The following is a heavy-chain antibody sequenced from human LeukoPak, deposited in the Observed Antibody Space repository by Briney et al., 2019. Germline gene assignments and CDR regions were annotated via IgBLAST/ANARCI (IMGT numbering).Heavy chain of an antibody. Sequence: GGSLRLPCAASGFTFDDYAMHWVRQAPGKGLEWVSLISGDGGSTYYADSVKGRFTISRDNSKNSLYLQMNSLRTEDTALYYCAKELVRRSYGSVTFDYWGQGTLVTVSS. CDR2: ISGDGGST. CDR3: AKELVRRSYGSVTFDY. CDR1: GFTFDDYA. D-gene: IGHD5-18*01. J-gene: IGHJ4*02. V-gene: IGHV3-43*02.